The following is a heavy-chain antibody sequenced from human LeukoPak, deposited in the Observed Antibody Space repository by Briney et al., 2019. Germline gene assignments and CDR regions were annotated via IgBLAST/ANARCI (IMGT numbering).Heavy chain of an antibody. V-gene: IGHV1-2*02. CDR1: GYTFTGYY. D-gene: IGHD5-18*01. CDR2: INPNSGGT. Sequence: GASVKVSCKASGYTFTGYYMHWVRQAPGQGLEWMGWINPNSGGTNYAQRFQGRVTMTRDTSISTAYMELSRLRSDDTAVYYCASPRRDSSGYWYFDLWGRGTLVTVSS. J-gene: IGHJ2*01. CDR3: ASPRRDSSGYWYFDL.